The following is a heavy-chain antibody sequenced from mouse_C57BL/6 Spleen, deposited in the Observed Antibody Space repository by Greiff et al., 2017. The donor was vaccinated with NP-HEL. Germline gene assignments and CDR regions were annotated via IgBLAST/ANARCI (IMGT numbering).Heavy chain of an antibody. V-gene: IGHV1-61*01. Sequence: QVQLKQPGAELVRPGSSVKLSCKASGYTFTSYWMDWVKQRPGQGLEWIGNIYPSDSETHYNQKFKDKATLTVDKSSSTAYMQLSSLTSEDSAVYYCARGYYGSSSAWFAYWGQGTLVTVSA. CDR2: IYPSDSET. D-gene: IGHD1-1*01. CDR3: ARGYYGSSSAWFAY. CDR1: GYTFTSYW. J-gene: IGHJ3*01.